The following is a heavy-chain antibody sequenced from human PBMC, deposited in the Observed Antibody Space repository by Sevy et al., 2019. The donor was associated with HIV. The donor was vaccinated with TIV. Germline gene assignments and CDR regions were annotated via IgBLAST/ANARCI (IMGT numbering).Heavy chain of an antibody. CDR3: AGERYDSSGSFDAFDI. CDR1: GFTFSSYA. Sequence: GWSLRLSCAASGFTFSSYALNWVRQAPGKGLEWVSTIYGSRGVTYYADYVKGRFTISRDNSKNTLYLQMNSLRTEDTAVYFCAGERYDSSGSFDAFDIWGQGTMVTVSS. CDR2: IYGSRGVT. J-gene: IGHJ3*02. V-gene: IGHV3-23*01. D-gene: IGHD3-22*01.